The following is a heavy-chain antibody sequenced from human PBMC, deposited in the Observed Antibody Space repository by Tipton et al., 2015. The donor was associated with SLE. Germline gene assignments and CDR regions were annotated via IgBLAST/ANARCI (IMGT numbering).Heavy chain of an antibody. V-gene: IGHV1-46*01. CDR2: INPSGGST. Sequence: QVQLVQSGAEVKKPGASVKVSCKASGYTFTSYYMHWVRQAPGQGLEWMGIINPSGGSTSYAQKFQGRVTMTRDTSISTAYMELSRLRSDDTAVYYCARLGKPGDFQHWGQGTLVTVSS. CDR1: GYTFTSYY. J-gene: IGHJ1*01. D-gene: IGHD3-10*01. CDR3: ARLGKPGDFQH.